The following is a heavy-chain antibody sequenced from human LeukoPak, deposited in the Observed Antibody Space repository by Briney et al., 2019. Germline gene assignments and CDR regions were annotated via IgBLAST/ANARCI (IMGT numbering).Heavy chain of an antibody. CDR1: GFTFSSYA. CDR3: ARDDPSMIAALHY. Sequence: GGSLRLSCAASGFTFSSYAMSWVRQAPGKGLEWVSSISGTSTNIYYADSVKGRFTISRDNAKNSVYLQMNSLRAEDTAVYYCARDDPSMIAALHYWGQGTLVTVSS. D-gene: IGHD6-6*01. J-gene: IGHJ4*02. V-gene: IGHV3-21*01. CDR2: ISGTSTNI.